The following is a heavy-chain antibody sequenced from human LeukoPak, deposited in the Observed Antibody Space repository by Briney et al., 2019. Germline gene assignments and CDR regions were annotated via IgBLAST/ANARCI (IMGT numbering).Heavy chain of an antibody. CDR2: MNVKAGAT. V-gene: IGHV1-2*02. Sequence: ASVKVSCKASGYTFTDYYIHWVRQAPGHGLEWLGWMNVKAGATSSAQRFPGRFTMTRDTSIGTASMEFSSLTSDDTAVYYCARQSGTYWGLDYWGQGTLVTVSS. J-gene: IGHJ4*02. D-gene: IGHD1-26*01. CDR3: ARQSGTYWGLDY. CDR1: GYTFTDYY.